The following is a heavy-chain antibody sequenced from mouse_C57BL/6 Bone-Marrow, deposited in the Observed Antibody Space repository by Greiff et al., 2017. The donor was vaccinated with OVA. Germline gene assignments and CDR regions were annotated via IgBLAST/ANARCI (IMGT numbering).Heavy chain of an antibody. CDR1: GYTFTSYD. J-gene: IGHJ1*03. CDR2: IYPRDGST. D-gene: IGHD1-1*01. Sequence: VQLVESGPELVKPGASVKLSCKASGYTFTSYDINWVKQRPGQGLEWIGWIYPRDGSTKYNEKFKGKATLTVDTSSSTAYMELHSLTSEDSAVYFCARDYYGSSWYFDVWGTGTTVTVSS. CDR3: ARDYYGSSWYFDV. V-gene: IGHV1-85*01.